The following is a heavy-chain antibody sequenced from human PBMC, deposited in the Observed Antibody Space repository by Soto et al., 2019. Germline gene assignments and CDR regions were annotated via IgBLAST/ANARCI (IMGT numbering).Heavy chain of an antibody. D-gene: IGHD2-2*01. V-gene: IGHV4-59*08. CDR2: IYYSGST. CDR3: ARRYGSTLDY. Sequence: PSDTLSLTCTVSGVSISSYYWSWIRQPPGKGLEWIGYIYYSGSTNYNPSLKSRVTISVDTSKNQFSLKLSSVTAADTAVYYCARRYGSTLDYWGQGTLVTIS. CDR1: GVSISSYY. J-gene: IGHJ4*02.